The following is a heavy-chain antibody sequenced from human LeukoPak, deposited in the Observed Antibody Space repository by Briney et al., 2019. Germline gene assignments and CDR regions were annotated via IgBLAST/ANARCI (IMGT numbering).Heavy chain of an antibody. D-gene: IGHD6-13*01. V-gene: IGHV3-7*01. Sequence: GGSLRLSCAASGFTLSSYWMSWVRQAPGKGLEWVANIKQDGSEKYYVDSVKGRFTISRDNAKNSLYLQMNSLRAEDTAVYYCARGGSSWYLPPYYFDYWGQGTLVTVSS. J-gene: IGHJ4*02. CDR1: GFTLSSYW. CDR3: ARGGSSWYLPPYYFDY. CDR2: IKQDGSEK.